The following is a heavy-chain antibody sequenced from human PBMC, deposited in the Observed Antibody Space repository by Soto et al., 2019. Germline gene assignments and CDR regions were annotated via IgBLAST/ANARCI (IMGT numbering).Heavy chain of an antibody. V-gene: IGHV1-2*07. D-gene: IGHD2-2*01. CDR2: INRNSGGT. Sequence: ASLKFSCKASGYTFTGYYIHWVRQAPGQGLEWMGWINRNSGGTNYADKGKGRVTMTRDTSISTAYMELSRLGSDDPALYYCARGGPCSSTSCYQLVEYWGQGTLVTVSS. CDR3: ARGGPCSSTSCYQLVEY. J-gene: IGHJ4*02. CDR1: GYTFTGYY.